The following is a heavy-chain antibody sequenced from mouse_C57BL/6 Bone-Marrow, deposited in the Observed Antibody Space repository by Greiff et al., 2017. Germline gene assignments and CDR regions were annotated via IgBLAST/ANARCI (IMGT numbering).Heavy chain of an antibody. Sequence: EVKLMESGEGLVKPGGSLKLSCAASGFTFSSYAMSWVRQTPEKRLEWVAYISSGGDYIYYADTVKGRFTISRDNARNTLYLQMSSLKSEDTATYYCTRVLRYWYFDVWGTGTTVTVSS. J-gene: IGHJ1*03. CDR2: ISSGGDYI. CDR3: TRVLRYWYFDV. D-gene: IGHD1-1*01. V-gene: IGHV5-9-1*02. CDR1: GFTFSSYA.